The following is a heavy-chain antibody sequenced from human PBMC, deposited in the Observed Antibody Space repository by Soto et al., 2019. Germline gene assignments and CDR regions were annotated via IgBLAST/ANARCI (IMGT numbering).Heavy chain of an antibody. CDR1: GYTFFTYD. CDR3: ARHHGPTTSENWFDP. Sequence: QVHLVQSGVEVKTHGASVKVSCQASGYTFFTYDISWVRQAPGQGLEWMGWISTYSGDTKYAQKFQGRVNMTTDTSTTTAYLELRSLRADYTAVYYCARHHGPTTSENWFDPWGQGTLVTVSS. J-gene: IGHJ5*02. D-gene: IGHD5-12*01. CDR2: ISTYSGDT. V-gene: IGHV1-18*01.